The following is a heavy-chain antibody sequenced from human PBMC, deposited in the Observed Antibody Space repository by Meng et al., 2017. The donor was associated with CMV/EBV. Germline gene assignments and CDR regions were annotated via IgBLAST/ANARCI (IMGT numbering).Heavy chain of an antibody. J-gene: IGHJ5*02. V-gene: IGHV3-7*03. Sequence: GESLKISCAASGFTFSSYWMSWVRQAPGKGLEWVANIKQDGSEKYYVDSVKGRFTISRDNSKNTLYLQMNSLRAEDTAVYYCASMVVTRGWFDPWGQGTLVTVSS. CDR1: GFTFSSYW. CDR2: IKQDGSEK. CDR3: ASMVVTRGWFDP. D-gene: IGHD4/OR15-4a*01.